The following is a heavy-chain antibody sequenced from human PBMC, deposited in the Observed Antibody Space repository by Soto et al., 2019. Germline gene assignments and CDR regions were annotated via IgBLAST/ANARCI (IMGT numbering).Heavy chain of an antibody. CDR3: ARGTGDHFDSSGYYYPNGNGVDY. Sequence: GGSLRLSCAASGFTFSSYWMHWVRQAPGKGLVWVSRINSDGSSTSYADSVKGRFTISRDNAKNTLYLQMNSLRAEDTAVYYCARGTGDHFDSSGYYYPNGNGVDYWGQGTLVTVSS. D-gene: IGHD3-22*01. CDR2: INSDGSST. V-gene: IGHV3-74*01. CDR1: GFTFSSYW. J-gene: IGHJ4*02.